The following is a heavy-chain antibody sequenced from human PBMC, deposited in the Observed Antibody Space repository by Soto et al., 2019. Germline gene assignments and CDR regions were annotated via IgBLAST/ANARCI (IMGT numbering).Heavy chain of an antibody. CDR3: ARSYYDSTGFAVDP. J-gene: IGHJ5*02. CDR1: GASVSTGY. CDR2: MYFGGSL. V-gene: IGHV4-59*02. Sequence: QIQLQVSGPGLVKPSETLSLTCTVSGASVSTGYWSWIRQAPGKGLEWIGFMYFGGSLNYNPSLSSRATISVETSENQFSMKMTSVTAADTAVYYCARSYYDSTGFAVDPWGQGTLVTVSS. D-gene: IGHD3-22*01.